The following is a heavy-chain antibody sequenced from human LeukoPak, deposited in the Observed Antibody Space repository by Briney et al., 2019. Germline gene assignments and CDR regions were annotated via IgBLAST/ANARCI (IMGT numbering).Heavy chain of an antibody. CDR2: INPNSGGT. Sequence: GASVKVSCKASGYTFTSYGISWVRQAPGQGLEWMGWINPNSGGTNFAQKFQGRVTMTRDTSISTAYMELSSLTSDDTALYYCSSSLRNYFDYWGQGTLVTVSS. CDR3: SSSLRNYFDY. CDR1: GYTFTSYG. J-gene: IGHJ4*02. V-gene: IGHV1-2*02.